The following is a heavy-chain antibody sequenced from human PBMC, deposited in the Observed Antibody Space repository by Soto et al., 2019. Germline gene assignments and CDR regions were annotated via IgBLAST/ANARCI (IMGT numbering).Heavy chain of an antibody. D-gene: IGHD2-21*01. J-gene: IGHJ6*02. CDR2: ISYDGSNK. CDR1: GFTFSSYA. CDR3: AREEVEMATIYDYYYGMDV. V-gene: IGHV3-30-3*01. Sequence: QVQLVESGGGVVQPGRSLRLSCAASGFTFSSYAMHWVRQAPGKGLEWVAVISYDGSNKYYADSVKGRFTISRDYSKNTLYLQMNSLRAEDTAVYYCAREEVEMATIYDYYYGMDVWGQGTTVTVSS.